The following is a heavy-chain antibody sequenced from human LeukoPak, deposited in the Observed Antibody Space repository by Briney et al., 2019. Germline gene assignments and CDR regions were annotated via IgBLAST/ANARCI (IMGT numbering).Heavy chain of an antibody. D-gene: IGHD5-18*01. CDR2: ISGSGGST. CDR1: GFTFSSYA. Sequence: GASLRLSCAASGFTFSSYAMSWVCQAPGKGLEWVSAISGSGGSTYYADSVKGRFTISRDNSKNTLYLQMNSLRAEDTAVYYCAKVRTAIVDYWGQGTLVTVSS. CDR3: AKVRTAIVDY. J-gene: IGHJ4*02. V-gene: IGHV3-23*01.